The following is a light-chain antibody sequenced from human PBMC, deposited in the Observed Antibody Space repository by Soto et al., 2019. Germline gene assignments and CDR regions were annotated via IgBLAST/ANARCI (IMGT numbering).Light chain of an antibody. V-gene: IGLV2-14*01. CDR1: SSDVGGYNY. Sequence: QSVLTQPASVSGSPGQSITISCTGTSSDVGGYNYVSWYQQHPGKAPKLMIYEVSNRPSGVSNRFSGSKSGNTASLTISGPQVEDEADDDCNSYTSTSTLNVVFGGGTKLTVL. CDR2: EVS. J-gene: IGLJ2*01. CDR3: NSYTSTSTLNVV.